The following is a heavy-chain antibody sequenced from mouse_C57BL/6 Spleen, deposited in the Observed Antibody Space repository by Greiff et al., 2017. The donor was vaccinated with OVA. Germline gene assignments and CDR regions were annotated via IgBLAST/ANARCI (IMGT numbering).Heavy chain of an antibody. CDR3: TRGLLRYPYYCDY. CDR2: IDPETGGT. Sequence: QVQLKESGAELVRPGASVTLSCKASGYTFTDYEMHWVKQTPVHGLEWIGAIDPETGGTAYNQKFKGKAILTADKSSSTAYMELRSLTSEDSAVYYCTRGLLRYPYYCDYWGQGTTLTVSS. J-gene: IGHJ2*01. D-gene: IGHD1-1*01. CDR1: GYTFTDYE. V-gene: IGHV1-15*01.